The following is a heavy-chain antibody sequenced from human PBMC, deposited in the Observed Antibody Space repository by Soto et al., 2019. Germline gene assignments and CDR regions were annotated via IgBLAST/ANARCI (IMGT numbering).Heavy chain of an antibody. CDR1: GFTFSNYG. J-gene: IGHJ6*02. D-gene: IGHD3-10*01. CDR3: ARKKGELQWCGELALRGMDV. CDR2: ILYDGSNK. Sequence: QVQLVESGGGEVQPGRSLRLSCAASGFTFSNYGMHWVRQAPGKGLEWVAVILYDGSNKYYADSVKGRFTISRDNSKNTLYLQINSLRAEDTAVYYCARKKGELQWCGELALRGMDVWGQGTTVTVSS. V-gene: IGHV3-30*03.